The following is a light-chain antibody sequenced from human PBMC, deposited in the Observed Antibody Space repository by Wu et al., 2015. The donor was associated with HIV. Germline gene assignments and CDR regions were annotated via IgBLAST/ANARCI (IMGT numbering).Light chain of an antibody. CDR3: QQRGNWPLFT. Sequence: EIVMTQSPATLSVSPGERTTLSCRASQSVSSNLAWYQQKPGQAPRLLIYGASTRAPSIPARFSGSGSGTEFTLTISSLQSEDFAVYYCQQRGNWPLFTFGPGTKVDIK. CDR1: QSVSSN. J-gene: IGKJ3*01. V-gene: IGKV3-15*01. CDR2: GAS.